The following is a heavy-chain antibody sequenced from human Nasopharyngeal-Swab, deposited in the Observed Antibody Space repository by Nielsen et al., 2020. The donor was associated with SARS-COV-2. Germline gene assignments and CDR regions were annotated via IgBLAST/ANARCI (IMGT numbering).Heavy chain of an antibody. Sequence: GESLKISCAASGFTVSSNYMSRVRQAPGKGLEWVSVIYSGGSTYYADSVKGRFTISRDNSKNTLYLQMNSLRAEDTAVYYCARVPCSSTSCYVGGYGMDVWGQGTTVTVSS. V-gene: IGHV3-53*01. J-gene: IGHJ6*02. CDR2: IYSGGST. CDR1: GFTVSSNY. D-gene: IGHD2-2*01. CDR3: ARVPCSSTSCYVGGYGMDV.